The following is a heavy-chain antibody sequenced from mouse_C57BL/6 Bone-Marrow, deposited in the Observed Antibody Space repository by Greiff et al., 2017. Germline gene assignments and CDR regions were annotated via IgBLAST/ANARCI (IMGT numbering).Heavy chain of an antibody. CDR3: AKTAQATDWFDY. J-gene: IGHJ3*01. D-gene: IGHD3-2*02. CDR2: IDPSDSYT. Sequence: QVQLQQPGAELVMPGASVKLSCKASGYTFTSYWMHWVKQRPGQGLEWIGEIDPSDSYTNYNQKFKGKSTLTVDKSSSTAYMQLSSLTSEASAVYYCAKTAQATDWFDYWGQGTLVTVSA. CDR1: GYTFTSYW. V-gene: IGHV1-69*01.